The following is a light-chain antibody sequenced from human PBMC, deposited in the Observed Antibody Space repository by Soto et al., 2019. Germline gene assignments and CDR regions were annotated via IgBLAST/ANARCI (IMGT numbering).Light chain of an antibody. CDR1: QSVSSN. CDR3: QHYNNWPPFT. J-gene: IGKJ3*01. V-gene: IGKV3-15*01. Sequence: EIVMTQSPATLSVSPGERATLSCRASQSVSSNLAWYQQKPGQAPRLLIYDASTRATGIPARFSGSGAGTEFTLTISSLQSEDFAVYYCQHYNNWPPFTFGPGTKVEIK. CDR2: DAS.